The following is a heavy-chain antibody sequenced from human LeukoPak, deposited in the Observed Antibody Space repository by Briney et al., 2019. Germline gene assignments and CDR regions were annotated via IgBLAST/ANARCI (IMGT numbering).Heavy chain of an antibody. J-gene: IGHJ4*02. Sequence: SETLSLTCTVSGGSISSYYWSWIRQPPGKGLEWIGYIYYSGSTNYNPSLKSRVTISVDTSKNQFSLKLNSVTAADTAVYYCARFRNYYDSSGYPYYFDYWGQGTLVTVSS. D-gene: IGHD3-22*01. CDR3: ARFRNYYDSSGYPYYFDY. CDR2: IYYSGST. CDR1: GGSISSYY. V-gene: IGHV4-59*01.